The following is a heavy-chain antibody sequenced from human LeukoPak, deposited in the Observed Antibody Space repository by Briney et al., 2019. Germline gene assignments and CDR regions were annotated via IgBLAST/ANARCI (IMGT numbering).Heavy chain of an antibody. Sequence: SETLSLTCTVSGGSLSSGGYYWSWIRQHPGKGLEWIGYIYYSGSTYYNPSLKSRVTISVDTSKNQFSLKLSSVTAADTAVYYCARDSYHYDSSGYQPDAFDIWGQGTMVTVSS. J-gene: IGHJ3*02. D-gene: IGHD3-22*01. CDR3: ARDSYHYDSSGYQPDAFDI. CDR2: IYYSGST. CDR1: GGSLSSGGYY. V-gene: IGHV4-31*03.